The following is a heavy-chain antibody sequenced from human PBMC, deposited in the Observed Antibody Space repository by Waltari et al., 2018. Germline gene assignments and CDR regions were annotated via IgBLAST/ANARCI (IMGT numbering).Heavy chain of an antibody. D-gene: IGHD6-19*01. CDR1: GFTFSSYG. Sequence: QVQLVESGGGVVQPGRSLRLSCAVAGFTFSSYGMHWVRQAPGKGLEWVAVISYDGKGKNDADSVKGRFTISRDNSKNTLYLQMNSLRPEDTAVYYCAFTASGFYYFDYWGQGTLVTVSS. V-gene: IGHV3-30*03. CDR2: ISYDGKGK. J-gene: IGHJ4*02. CDR3: AFTASGFYYFDY.